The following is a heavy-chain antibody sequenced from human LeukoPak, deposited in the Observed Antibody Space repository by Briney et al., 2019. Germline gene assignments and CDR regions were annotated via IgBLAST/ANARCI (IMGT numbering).Heavy chain of an antibody. CDR2: INPSGGST. Sequence: ASVKVSCKASGYTFTSYYMHWVRQAPGQGLEWMGLINPSGGSTSYAQKFQGRVSMTRDTSTSTVYMELSSLRSEDTAVYYCARLYDSSGYYYGKSQEYYFDYWGQGTLVTVSS. D-gene: IGHD3-22*01. CDR3: ARLYDSSGYYYGKSQEYYFDY. J-gene: IGHJ4*02. CDR1: GYTFTSYY. V-gene: IGHV1-46*01.